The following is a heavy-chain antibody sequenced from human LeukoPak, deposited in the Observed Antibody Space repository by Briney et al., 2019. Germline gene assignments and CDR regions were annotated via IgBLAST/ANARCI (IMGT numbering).Heavy chain of an antibody. CDR3: AREKSDCSGGSCYSVFDY. J-gene: IGHJ4*02. CDR1: GFTFSSYG. D-gene: IGHD2-15*01. CDR2: IRYDGSNK. Sequence: GGSLRLSCAASGFTFSSYGMHWVRQAPGKGLEWVAFIRYDGSNKYYADSVKGRFTISRDNSKNTLYLQMNSLRAEDTAVYYCAREKSDCSGGSCYSVFDYWGQGTLVTVSS. V-gene: IGHV3-30*02.